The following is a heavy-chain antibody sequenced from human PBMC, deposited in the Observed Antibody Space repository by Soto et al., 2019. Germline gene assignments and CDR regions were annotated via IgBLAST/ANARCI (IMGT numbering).Heavy chain of an antibody. CDR1: GGTFSSYA. CDR3: ARGVYSSGSPKVDY. D-gene: IGHD6-19*01. V-gene: IGHV1-69*12. J-gene: IGHJ4*02. Sequence: QVQLVQSGAEVKKPGYSVKVSCKASGGTFSSYAISWVRQAPGQGLEWMGGIIPIFGTANYAQKFQGRVTITADESTSTAYMELSSLRSEDTAVYYCARGVYSSGSPKVDYWGQGTLVTVSS. CDR2: IIPIFGTA.